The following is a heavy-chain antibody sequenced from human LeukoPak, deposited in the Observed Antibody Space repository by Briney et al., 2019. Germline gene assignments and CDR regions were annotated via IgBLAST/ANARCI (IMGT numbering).Heavy chain of an antibody. CDR1: GFTFSDYH. D-gene: IGHD6-19*01. V-gene: IGHV3-11*01. J-gene: IGHJ4*02. Sequence: GASLRLSCAASGFTFSDYHMNWIRQAPGKGLEWLSYISPGGNTIYFADSVNVRCTLSRDSARNSLSLQMNSLTAEDAAVYYCAAGRDIAVAGPGGYFDYWGRGTLVTVSS. CDR3: AAGRDIAVAGPGGYFDY. CDR2: ISPGGNTI.